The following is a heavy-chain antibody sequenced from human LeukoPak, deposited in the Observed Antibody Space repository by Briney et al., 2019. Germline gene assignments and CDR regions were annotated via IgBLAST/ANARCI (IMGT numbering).Heavy chain of an antibody. V-gene: IGHV1-18*01. J-gene: IGHJ4*02. D-gene: IGHD2-8*01. Sequence: ASVTVSYKSSGYTFYTYGISWVRQAPGQGLEWMGWISADNGNTNYAQEVQGRVTMTTDTSTNTAYMELRSLRSDDTAVYYCARGTNPPYFDSWGQGTLVTVSS. CDR1: GYTFYTYG. CDR2: ISADNGNT. CDR3: ARGTNPPYFDS.